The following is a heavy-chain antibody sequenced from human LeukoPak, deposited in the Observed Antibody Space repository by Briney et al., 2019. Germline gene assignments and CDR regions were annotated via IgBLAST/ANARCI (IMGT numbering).Heavy chain of an antibody. Sequence: ASVKVSCKASGYTFTSYAMHWVRQAPGQRLEWMGWINAGNGNTKYSQKFQGRVTMTRDTSISTAYMELSRLRSDDTAVYYCAREGVSSSSDYWGQGTLVTVSS. CDR2: INAGNGNT. J-gene: IGHJ4*02. CDR3: AREGVSSSSDY. V-gene: IGHV1-3*01. CDR1: GYTFTSYA. D-gene: IGHD6-6*01.